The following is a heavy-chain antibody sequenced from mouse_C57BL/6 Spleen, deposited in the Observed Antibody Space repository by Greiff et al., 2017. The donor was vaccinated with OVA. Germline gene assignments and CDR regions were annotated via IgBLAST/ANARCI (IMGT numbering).Heavy chain of an antibody. CDR1: GYTFTDYN. V-gene: IGHV1-18*01. CDR2: INPNNGGT. J-gene: IGHJ2*01. D-gene: IGHD2-4*01. Sequence: EVQLQQSGPELVKPGASVKIPCKASGYTFTDYNMDWVKQSHGKSLEWIGDINPNNGGTIYNQKFKGTATLTVDKSSSTAYLELRSLTSEDTAVDYCARSQMGDYDGYYFDYWGQGTTLTVSS. CDR3: ARSQMGDYDGYYFDY.